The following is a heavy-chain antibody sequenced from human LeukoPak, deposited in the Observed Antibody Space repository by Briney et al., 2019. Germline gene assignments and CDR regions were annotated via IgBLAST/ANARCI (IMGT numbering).Heavy chain of an antibody. CDR2: ISWNSGSI. J-gene: IGHJ4*02. D-gene: IGHD1-1*01. Sequence: GGSLRLSCAASGFTFKDYAMHWVRQAPGKGLEWVSGISWNSGSIAYGDSVKDRFTISRDNARNSLYLQMNSLRAEDTAFYYCAKDLNPSVAGTPYYFDYWGQGTLVTVSS. CDR1: GFTFKDYA. CDR3: AKDLNPSVAGTPYYFDY. V-gene: IGHV3-9*01.